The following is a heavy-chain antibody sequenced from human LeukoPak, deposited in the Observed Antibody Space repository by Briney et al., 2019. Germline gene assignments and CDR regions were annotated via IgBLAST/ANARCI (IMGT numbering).Heavy chain of an antibody. D-gene: IGHD4-23*01. CDR2: IYSDGTT. V-gene: IGHV4-4*07. CDR1: GGSISNYY. Sequence: SETLSLTCTVSGGSISNYYWSWIRQPAGKGLEWIGRIYSDGTTNYSPSLKSRVTMSLEMSKNQFSLRLSSVTAADTAVYYCARVQAYGGKGYFDYWGQGTLVTVSS. J-gene: IGHJ4*02. CDR3: ARVQAYGGKGYFDY.